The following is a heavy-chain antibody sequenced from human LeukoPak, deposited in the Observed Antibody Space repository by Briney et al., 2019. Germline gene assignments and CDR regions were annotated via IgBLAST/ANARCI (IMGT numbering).Heavy chain of an antibody. Sequence: SETLSLTCAVYGGFFSGYYWSWIRQPPGKGLEWIGEINHSGSTNYNPSLKSRVTISVDTSKNQFSLKLSSVTAADTAVYYCARCPAGTNWSDPWGQGTLVTVSS. CDR2: INHSGST. CDR3: ARCPAGTNWSDP. CDR1: GGFFSGYY. V-gene: IGHV4-34*01. D-gene: IGHD6-19*01. J-gene: IGHJ5*02.